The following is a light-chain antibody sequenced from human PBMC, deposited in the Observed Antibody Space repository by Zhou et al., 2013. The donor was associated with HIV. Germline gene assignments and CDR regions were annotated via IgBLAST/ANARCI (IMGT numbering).Light chain of an antibody. Sequence: ETLLTQSPGTLSLSPGERATLSCRASQSVSSSYLAWYQQKPGQAPRLLIYGASSRATGIPDRFSGSGSGTDFTLTISRLEPEDFAVYYCQQYGSSPCSFGQGTKLEIK. CDR2: GAS. V-gene: IGKV3-20*01. J-gene: IGKJ2*04. CDR3: QQYGSSPCS. CDR1: QSVSSSY.